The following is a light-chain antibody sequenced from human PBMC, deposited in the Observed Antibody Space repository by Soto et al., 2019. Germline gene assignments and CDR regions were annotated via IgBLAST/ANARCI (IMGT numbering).Light chain of an antibody. CDR2: GAS. CDR1: QSVSSSY. V-gene: IGKV3-20*01. J-gene: IGKJ3*01. CDR3: QQYGSSRT. Sequence: EIVLTQSPGTLSLSPGERATLSCRASQSVSSSYLAWYQQKPGQAPRLLIYGASSRATGIPDRFSGSGYGTAFTLTISRLAPDDFAVYYCQQYGSSRTFGPGTKVDI.